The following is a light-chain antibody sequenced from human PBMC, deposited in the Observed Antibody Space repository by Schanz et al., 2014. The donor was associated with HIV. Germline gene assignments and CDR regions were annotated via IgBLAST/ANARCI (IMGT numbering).Light chain of an antibody. Sequence: QSVLTQPPSVSGTPGQRVTISCSGSSSNIRTNSVNWYQQSPGTAPKLLIYRNNQRPWGVPDRVSGSKSGTSASLAITGLQPEDEADYYCLSYDRSLSGPYVFGTGTKVTVL. J-gene: IGLJ1*01. CDR1: SSNIRTNS. V-gene: IGLV1-44*01. CDR2: RNN. CDR3: LSYDRSLSGPYV.